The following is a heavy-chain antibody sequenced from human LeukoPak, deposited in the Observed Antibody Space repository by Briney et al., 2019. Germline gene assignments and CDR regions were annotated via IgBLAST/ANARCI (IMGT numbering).Heavy chain of an antibody. CDR1: GYTFTGYY. J-gene: IGHJ4*02. CDR2: INPNSGGT. D-gene: IGHD6-13*01. CDR3: ARLASGAAAGSIPY. V-gene: IGHV1-2*02. Sequence: GASVKVSCKASGYTFTGYYMHWVRQAPGQGLEWMGWINPNSGGTNYAQKFQGRVTMTRDTSISTAYMELSRLRSDDTAVYYCARLASGAAAGSIPYWGQGTLVTVSS.